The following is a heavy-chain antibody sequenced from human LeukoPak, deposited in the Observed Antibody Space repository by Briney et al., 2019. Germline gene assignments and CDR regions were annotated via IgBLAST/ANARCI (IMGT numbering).Heavy chain of an antibody. Sequence: GGSLRLSCAASGFTFSSYWMSWVRQAPGEGLERVAHMNQDGSERYYVDSVRGRFTISRDNDKNSLYLQMNSLRAEDTAVYYCAKDRAVATFWGLGFHYWGQGTLVTVSS. J-gene: IGHJ4*02. CDR2: MNQDGSER. D-gene: IGHD5-12*01. V-gene: IGHV3-7*01. CDR3: AKDRAVATFWGLGFHY. CDR1: GFTFSSYW.